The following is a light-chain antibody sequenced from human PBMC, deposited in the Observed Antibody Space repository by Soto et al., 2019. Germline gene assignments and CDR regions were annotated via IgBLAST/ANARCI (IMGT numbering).Light chain of an antibody. J-gene: IGLJ1*01. CDR1: SSDVGTYNL. Sequence: QSVLAQPASVSGSPEQSITISCTGTSSDVGTYNLVSWYQQHPGKAPKLIIYEVTERPSGISNRFSGSKFGNTASLTISGLLPEDEADYYCCSYGGSRTFPYVFGTGTKGTVL. CDR3: CSYGGSRTFPYV. V-gene: IGLV2-23*02. CDR2: EVT.